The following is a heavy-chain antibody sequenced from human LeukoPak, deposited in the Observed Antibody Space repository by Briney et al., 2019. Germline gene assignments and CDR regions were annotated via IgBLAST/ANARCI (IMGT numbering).Heavy chain of an antibody. V-gene: IGHV4-34*01. CDR3: ARDPLIGIVDAFDI. CDR1: GGSFSGYY. J-gene: IGHJ3*02. CDR2: INHSGST. Sequence: SETLSLTCAVYGGSFSGYYWSWLRQPPGKGLEWIGEINHSGSTNYNPSLKSRVTISVDTSKNQFSLKLSSVTAADTAVYYCARDPLIGIVDAFDIWGQGTMVTVSS. D-gene: IGHD3-10*01.